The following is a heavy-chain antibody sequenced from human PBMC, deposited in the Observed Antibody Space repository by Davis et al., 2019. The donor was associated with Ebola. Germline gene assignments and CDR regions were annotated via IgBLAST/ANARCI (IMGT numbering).Heavy chain of an antibody. Sequence: PGGSLRLSCVASGFTFTNAWMTWVRQAPGKGLEWVSRISGSGGDPHYADSVKGRFTISRDNSKNTMDLQMNSLRVEDTAVYYCAKSPPRPIAVAGSFDYWGQGTLVTVPS. CDR3: AKSPPRPIAVAGSFDY. CDR2: ISGSGGDP. D-gene: IGHD6-19*01. V-gene: IGHV3-23*01. CDR1: GFTFTNAW. J-gene: IGHJ4*02.